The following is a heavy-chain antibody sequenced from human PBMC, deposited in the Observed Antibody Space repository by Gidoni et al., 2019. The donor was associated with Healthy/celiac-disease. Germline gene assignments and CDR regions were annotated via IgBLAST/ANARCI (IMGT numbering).Heavy chain of an antibody. Sequence: QVQVVESGGGVVQPGRSLRLSCAASGFTFSSYAMHWVRQAPGKGLEWVAVISYDGSNKYYADAVKGRFTISRDNSKNTLYLQMNSLRAEDTAVYYCVEGTIFGVAGPYYYYGMDVWGQGTTVTVSS. CDR2: ISYDGSNK. CDR1: GFTFSSYA. V-gene: IGHV3-30-3*01. J-gene: IGHJ6*02. D-gene: IGHD3-3*01. CDR3: VEGTIFGVAGPYYYYGMDV.